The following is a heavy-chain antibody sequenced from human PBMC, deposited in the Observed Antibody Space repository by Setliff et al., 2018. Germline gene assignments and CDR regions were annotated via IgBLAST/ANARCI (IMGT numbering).Heavy chain of an antibody. CDR3: ASIALTDPSYYEYVWGSYRFFHYFDY. CDR1: GGSISSSSYY. D-gene: IGHD3-16*02. CDR2: IYYSGST. Sequence: PSETLSLTCTVSGGSISSSSYYWGWIRQPPGKGLEWIGSIYYSGSTYYNPSLKSRGTISVDTSKNQFSLKLSSVTAADTAVYYCASIALTDPSYYEYVWGSYRFFHYFDYWGQGTLVTVSS. V-gene: IGHV4-39*07. J-gene: IGHJ4*02.